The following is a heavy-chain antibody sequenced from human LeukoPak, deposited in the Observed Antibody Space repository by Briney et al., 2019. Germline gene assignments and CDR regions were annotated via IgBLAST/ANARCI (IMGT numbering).Heavy chain of an antibody. Sequence: ASVKVSCKASGYTFTSYGISWVRQAPGQGLEWMGWISAYNGNTNYAQKLQGRVTMTTDTSTSTAYMELRSLRSDDTAVYYCARDPASSGYYGTWSARSGKRTPVTAPS. V-gene: IGHV1-18*01. J-gene: IGHJ5*02. CDR3: ARDPASSGYYGTWSAR. D-gene: IGHD3-22*01. CDR1: GYTFTSYG. CDR2: ISAYNGNT.